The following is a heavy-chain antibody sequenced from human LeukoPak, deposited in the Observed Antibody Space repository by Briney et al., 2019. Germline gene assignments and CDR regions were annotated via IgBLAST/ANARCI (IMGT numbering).Heavy chain of an antibody. CDR1: GGTFSSYA. V-gene: IGHV1-69*04. CDR2: IIPILGIA. CDR3: ARDRSPADIVLMVYASTMIY. Sequence: SVKVSCKASGGTFSSYAISWVRQAPGQGLEWMGRIIPILGIANYAQKFQGRVTITADKSTSTAYMELSSLRSEDTAVYYCARDRSPADIVLMVYASTMIYWGQGTLVTVSS. J-gene: IGHJ4*02. D-gene: IGHD2-8*01.